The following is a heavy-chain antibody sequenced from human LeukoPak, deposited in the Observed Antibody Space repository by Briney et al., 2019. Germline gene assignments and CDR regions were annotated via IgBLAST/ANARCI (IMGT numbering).Heavy chain of an antibody. CDR3: ATAPAAADSS. CDR1: GFTFTSFW. J-gene: IGHJ5*02. Sequence: PGGSLRLSCAASGFTFTSFWMIWVRQSPGKGLEWVANINRDGTKTTYVDSVKGRFTISRDNAKNSLFLHMSSLRAEDTAVYCCATAPAAADSSWGQGTLVAVSS. CDR2: INRDGTKT. D-gene: IGHD6-13*01. V-gene: IGHV3-7*01.